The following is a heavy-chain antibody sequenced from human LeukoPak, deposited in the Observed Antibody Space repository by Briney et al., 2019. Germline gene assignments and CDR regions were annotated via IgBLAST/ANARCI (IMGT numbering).Heavy chain of an antibody. J-gene: IGHJ4*02. Sequence: GGSLRLSCAASGFTFSSYGMHWVRQAPGKGLEWVAVTWYDGSNKYYADSVKGRFTISRDNSKNTLYLQMNSPRAEDTAGYYCARAYYGDYVDYWGQGTLVTVSS. D-gene: IGHD4-17*01. CDR2: TWYDGSNK. CDR1: GFTFSSYG. V-gene: IGHV3-33*01. CDR3: ARAYYGDYVDY.